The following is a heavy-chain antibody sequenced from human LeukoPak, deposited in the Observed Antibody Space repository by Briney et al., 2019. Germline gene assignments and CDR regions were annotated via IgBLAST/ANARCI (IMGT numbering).Heavy chain of an antibody. CDR3: TRDATGFPNWFDR. Sequence: PGGSLRLSCAASGFTLSSYVTSWVRQAPGKGLEWVSAIGGSGDPTYYADSVKGRFTISRDSSRNTMFLQMSGLRVEDTALYYCTRDATGFPNWFDRWGQGTLVTVSP. D-gene: IGHD2-15*01. V-gene: IGHV3-23*01. CDR2: IGGSGDPT. CDR1: GFTLSSYV. J-gene: IGHJ5*02.